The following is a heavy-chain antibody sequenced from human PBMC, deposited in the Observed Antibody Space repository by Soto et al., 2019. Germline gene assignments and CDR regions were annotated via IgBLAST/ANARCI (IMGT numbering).Heavy chain of an antibody. D-gene: IGHD3-10*01. CDR2: IIPIFGTA. CDR1: GGTFSSYA. Sequence: VASVKVSCKASGGTFSSYAISWVRQAPGQGLEWMGGIIPIFGTANYAQKFQGRVTITADESTSTAYMELSSLRSEDTAVYYCARDRRGEALYYYYGMDVWGQGTTVTVSS. V-gene: IGHV1-69*13. J-gene: IGHJ6*02. CDR3: ARDRRGEALYYYYGMDV.